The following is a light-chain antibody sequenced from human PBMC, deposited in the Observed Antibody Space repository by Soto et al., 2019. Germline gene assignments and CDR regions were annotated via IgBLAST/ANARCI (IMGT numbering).Light chain of an antibody. CDR1: SSDVGGYNY. V-gene: IGLV2-11*01. J-gene: IGLJ1*01. CDR2: EGS. CDR3: CSYAGSTYV. Sequence: QSVLTQPRSVSGSPGQSVTISCTGTSSDVGGYNYVSWYQQHPGKAPKLMIYEGSKRPSGVSNRFSGSKSGNTASLTISGLQAEDEADYYCCSYAGSTYVFGTGTKLTVL.